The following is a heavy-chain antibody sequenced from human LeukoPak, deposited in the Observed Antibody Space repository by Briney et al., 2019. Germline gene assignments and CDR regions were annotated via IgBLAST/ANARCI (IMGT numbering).Heavy chain of an antibody. CDR2: IHYSGDT. D-gene: IGHD6-19*01. V-gene: IGHV4-59*08. CDR3: ARGSGCHGS. Sequence: PSETLSLTCSVSGASISSSYWTWIRQPPGKGLEWIGNIHYSGDTNHNPSLKGRVTISLDTSRNQFSLKLSSVTAADTAVYYCARGSGCHGSWGQGTLVTVSS. J-gene: IGHJ5*02. CDR1: GASISSSY.